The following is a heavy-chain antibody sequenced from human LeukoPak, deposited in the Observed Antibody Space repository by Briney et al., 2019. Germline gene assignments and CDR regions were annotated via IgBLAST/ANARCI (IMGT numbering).Heavy chain of an antibody. D-gene: IGHD3-22*01. CDR1: GGTFSSYA. CDR3: ARGQARGYYDSSGWPPDY. Sequence: PVASVKVSCKASGGTFSSYAISWVRQAPGQGLEWMGGIIPIFGTANYAQKFQGRVTITADESTSTAYMELSSLRSEDTAVYYCARGQARGYYDSSGWPPDYWGQGTLVTVSS. V-gene: IGHV1-69*13. J-gene: IGHJ4*02. CDR2: IIPIFGTA.